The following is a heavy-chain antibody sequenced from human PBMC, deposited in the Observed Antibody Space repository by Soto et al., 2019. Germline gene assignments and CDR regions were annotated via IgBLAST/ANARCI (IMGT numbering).Heavy chain of an antibody. D-gene: IGHD3-10*01. CDR1: GFTLSTYA. CDR2: ISGSGST. J-gene: IGHJ4*02. CDR3: GKVISASGSSL. V-gene: IGHV3-23*01. Sequence: GGSLRLSCAASGFTLSTYAMTWVRQAPGKGLAWLSSISGSGSTYYADSVKGRFTISRDNSKNTLYLQMNSLRAEDTAVYYCGKVISASGSSLWGRGTLVTVSS.